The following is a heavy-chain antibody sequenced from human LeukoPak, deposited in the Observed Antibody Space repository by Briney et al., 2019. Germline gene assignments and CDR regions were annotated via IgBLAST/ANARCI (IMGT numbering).Heavy chain of an antibody. CDR3: ARPATGDYGDYGKAYYHYMDV. J-gene: IGHJ6*03. CDR2: IYPGDSDT. D-gene: IGHD4-17*01. V-gene: IGHV5-51*01. Sequence: PGESLKISCKGSGYSFTSYWIGWVRQMPGKGLGWMGIIYPGDSDTRYSPSFQGQVTISADKSISTAYLQWSSLKASDTAMYYCARPATGDYGDYGKAYYHYMDVWGKGTTVTVSS. CDR1: GYSFTSYW.